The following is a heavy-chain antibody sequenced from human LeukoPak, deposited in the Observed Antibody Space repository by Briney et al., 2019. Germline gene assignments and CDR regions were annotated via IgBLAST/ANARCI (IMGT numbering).Heavy chain of an antibody. J-gene: IGHJ4*02. V-gene: IGHV4-30-2*01. D-gene: IGHD6-19*01. CDR3: AREKQWLVEGFDY. Sequence: SETLSLTCTVSGGSISSGGYSWSWIRQPPGKGLEWIGYIYHSGSTYYNPSLKSRVTISVDTSKNQFSLKLSSVTAADTAVYYCAREKQWLVEGFDYWGQGTLVTVSS. CDR1: GGSISSGGYS. CDR2: IYHSGST.